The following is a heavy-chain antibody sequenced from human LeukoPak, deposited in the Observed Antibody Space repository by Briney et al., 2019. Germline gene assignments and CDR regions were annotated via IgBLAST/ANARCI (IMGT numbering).Heavy chain of an antibody. CDR3: AREAHGLRVGAAFDY. V-gene: IGHV4-4*02. D-gene: IGHD1-26*01. CDR2: IYHSGST. CDR1: GGSISSSNW. Sequence: PSGTLSLTCAVSGGSISSSNWWSWVRQPPGKGLEWIGEIYHSGSTNYNPSLKSRVTISVDTSKNQFSLKLSSVTAADTAVYYCAREAHGLRVGAAFDYWGQGTLVTVSS. J-gene: IGHJ4*02.